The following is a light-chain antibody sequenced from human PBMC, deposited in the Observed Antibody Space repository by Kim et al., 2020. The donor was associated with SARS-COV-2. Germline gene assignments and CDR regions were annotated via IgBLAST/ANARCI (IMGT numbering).Light chain of an antibody. CDR3: SSNTSSSTV. J-gene: IGLJ2*01. Sequence: PDQSITISCTQPSSDVTYYNYRSWYQQHQGKPPKLMIYDVSTRPSGVSNRFSRSESGNTASLTISGRQAEDETDYYCSSNTSSSTVFGGGTQLTVL. CDR1: SSDVTYYNY. V-gene: IGLV2-14*03. CDR2: DVS.